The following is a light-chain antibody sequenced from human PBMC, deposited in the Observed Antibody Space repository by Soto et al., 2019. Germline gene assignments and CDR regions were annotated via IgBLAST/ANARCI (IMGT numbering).Light chain of an antibody. Sequence: DIQMTQSPSSLSASVGDRVTITCRASQSITNSLNWYQHQPGKAPTLVVYAASSLQRGVPSRFSGSGSGTVFTLTISSLQPEDFATYFCQQGHSMPFTFGPGTKVDIK. V-gene: IGKV1-39*01. J-gene: IGKJ3*01. CDR1: QSITNS. CDR3: QQGHSMPFT. CDR2: AAS.